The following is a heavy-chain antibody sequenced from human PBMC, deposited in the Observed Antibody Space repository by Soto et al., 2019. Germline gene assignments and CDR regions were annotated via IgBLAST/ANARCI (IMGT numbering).Heavy chain of an antibody. V-gene: IGHV3-48*01. CDR2: ISSSSRSI. CDR3: AREADILNWFDP. D-gene: IGHD3-9*01. J-gene: IGHJ5*02. Sequence: EVQLVESGGGLVQPGGSLRLSCAASGFTFSSYSMNWVRQAPGKGLEWVSYISSSSRSIYYADSVKGRFTISRDNAKISLYLQMNSLRAEDTAVYYCAREADILNWFDPWGQGTLVTVSS. CDR1: GFTFSSYS.